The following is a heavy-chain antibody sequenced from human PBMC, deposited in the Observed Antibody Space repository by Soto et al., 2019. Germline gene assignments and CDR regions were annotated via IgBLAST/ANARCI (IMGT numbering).Heavy chain of an antibody. V-gene: IGHV1-18*01. J-gene: IGHJ4*02. CDR3: AREASSGWYAGDYFDY. D-gene: IGHD6-19*01. Sequence: SVKVSCKASGYTFTSYGISWVRQAPGQGLEWMGWISAYNGNTNYAQKLQGRVTMTTDTSTSTAYMELRSLRSDDTAVYYCAREASSGWYAGDYFDYWGQGTLVTVSS. CDR2: ISAYNGNT. CDR1: GYTFTSYG.